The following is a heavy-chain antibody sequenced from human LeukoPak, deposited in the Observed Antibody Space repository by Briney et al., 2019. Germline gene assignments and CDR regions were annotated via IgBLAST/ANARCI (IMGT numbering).Heavy chain of an antibody. CDR3: ASDRSGLSFCF. J-gene: IGHJ4*01. CDR2: VYYSGST. V-gene: IGHV4-39*01. D-gene: IGHD3-22*01. Sequence: SETLSLTCTVSGGSISSSSYYWDWIRQPPGKGLEWIGSVYYSGSTYYNSSLQSRITISVDTSKNQFSLKLTSVTAADTAVYYCASDRSGLSFCFWGHGSLAAVSS. CDR1: GGSISSSSYY.